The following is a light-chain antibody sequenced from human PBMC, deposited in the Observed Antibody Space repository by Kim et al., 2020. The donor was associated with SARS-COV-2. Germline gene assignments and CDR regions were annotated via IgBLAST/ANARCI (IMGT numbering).Light chain of an antibody. CDR1: QSISSW. V-gene: IGKV1-5*03. J-gene: IGKJ4*01. CDR3: QQYNSYSST. CDR2: KAS. Sequence: DIQMTQSPSNLSASVGDRVTITCRASQSISSWLAWYQQKPGKAPKLLIYKASSLESGVPSRFSGSGSGTEFTLTISSLQPDDFATYYCQQYNSYSSTFGGGTKVDIK.